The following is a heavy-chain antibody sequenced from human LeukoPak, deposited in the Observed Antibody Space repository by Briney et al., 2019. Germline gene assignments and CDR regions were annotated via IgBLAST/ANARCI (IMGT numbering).Heavy chain of an antibody. J-gene: IGHJ5*02. CDR2: IYYSGST. V-gene: IGHV4-39*07. CDR1: GGSISSSSYY. D-gene: IGHD5-18*01. Sequence: PSETLSLTCTVSGGSISSSSYYWGWIRQPPGKGLEWIGSIYYSGSTYYNPSLKSRVTISVDTSKNQFSLKLSSVTAADTAVYYCARGYSYEGNWFDPWGQGTLVTGSS. CDR3: ARGYSYEGNWFDP.